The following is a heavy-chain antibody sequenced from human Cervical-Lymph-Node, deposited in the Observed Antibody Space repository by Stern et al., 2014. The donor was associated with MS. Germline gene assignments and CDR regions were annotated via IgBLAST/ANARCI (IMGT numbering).Heavy chain of an antibody. D-gene: IGHD6-19*01. Sequence: VHLVESGGGVVQPGRSLRLSCAGSGFTFSTYGMHWVRQAPGKGLEWVALISNDGSKKYYVDSVKGRFTISRDNAKNTMYVQMNSLRDEDTAVYYCAKDRGSGWSLDYWGQGTLVTVSS. CDR1: GFTFSTYG. V-gene: IGHV3-30*18. CDR3: AKDRGSGWSLDY. J-gene: IGHJ4*02. CDR2: ISNDGSKK.